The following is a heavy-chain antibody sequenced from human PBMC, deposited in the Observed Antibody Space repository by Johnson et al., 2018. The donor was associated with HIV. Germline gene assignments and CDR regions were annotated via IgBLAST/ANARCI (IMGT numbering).Heavy chain of an antibody. CDR1: GFTFSDNY. V-gene: IGHV3-11*04. D-gene: IGHD6-19*01. Sequence: QVQLVESGGGLVKPGGSLRLSCAVSGFTFSDNYMSWIRQAPGKGLEWVSYISSRGSTIYYADSVKGRFTISRDNSKNTLYLQMNSLRAEDTAVYYCARDHGWSRGWLFDAFDIWGQGTMVTVSS. J-gene: IGHJ3*02. CDR3: ARDHGWSRGWLFDAFDI. CDR2: ISSRGSTI.